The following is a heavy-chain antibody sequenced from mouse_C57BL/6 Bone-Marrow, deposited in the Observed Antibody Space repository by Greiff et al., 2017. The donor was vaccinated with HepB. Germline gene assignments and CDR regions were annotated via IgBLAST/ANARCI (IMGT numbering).Heavy chain of an antibody. V-gene: IGHV1-63*01. J-gene: IGHJ4*01. Sequence: QVQLQQSGAELVRPGTSAKMSCKASGYTFTNYWIGWAKQRPGHGLEWIGDIYPGGGYTNYNEKFKGKATLTADKSSSTAYMQFSSLTSEDSAIYYCARWGYYYGSPMDYWGQGTSVTVSS. D-gene: IGHD1-1*01. CDR2: IYPGGGYT. CDR1: GYTFTNYW. CDR3: ARWGYYYGSPMDY.